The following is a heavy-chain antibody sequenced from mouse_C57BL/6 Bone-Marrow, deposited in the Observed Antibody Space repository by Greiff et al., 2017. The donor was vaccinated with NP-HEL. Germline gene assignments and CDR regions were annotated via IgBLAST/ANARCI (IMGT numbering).Heavy chain of an antibody. J-gene: IGHJ4*01. V-gene: IGHV1-47*01. Sequence: VKLMESGAELVKPGASVQMSCKASGYTFTTYPIEWMKQSHGKCLEWIGNFHPYNDDTKYNEKFKGKATLTVEKSSSTVYLDLSRLPSYDSAVYYCARRNNFDYAMDYWDQGTSVPVSS. CDR1: GYTFTTYP. CDR2: FHPYNDDT. CDR3: ARRNNFDYAMDY.